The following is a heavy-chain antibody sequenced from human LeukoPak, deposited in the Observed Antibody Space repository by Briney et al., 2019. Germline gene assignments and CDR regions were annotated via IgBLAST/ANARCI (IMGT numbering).Heavy chain of an antibody. D-gene: IGHD5-12*01. V-gene: IGHV1-2*02. Sequence: ASVKVSCKASGGTFSSYAISWVRQAPGQGLEWMGWINPNSGDTNYAQKFQGRVTMTRDTSISTAYIELSRLTSDDTAVYYCAKNPYEYYFDYWGQGTLVTVSS. CDR1: GGTFSSYA. CDR2: INPNSGDT. J-gene: IGHJ4*02. CDR3: AKNPYEYYFDY.